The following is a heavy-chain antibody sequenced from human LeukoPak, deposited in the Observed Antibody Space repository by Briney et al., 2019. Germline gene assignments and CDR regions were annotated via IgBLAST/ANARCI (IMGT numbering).Heavy chain of an antibody. CDR3: ARVIWLDY. CDR1: GFTFSSYS. J-gene: IGHJ4*02. D-gene: IGHD5-24*01. Sequence: RSGGSLRLSCAASGFTFSSYSMNWVRQAPGKGLEWVSSISTSSIYIYYADSVKGRFTISRDNAKNSLYLQMNSLRAEDTAVYYCARVIWLDYWGQGTLVTVSS. V-gene: IGHV3-21*01. CDR2: ISTSSIYI.